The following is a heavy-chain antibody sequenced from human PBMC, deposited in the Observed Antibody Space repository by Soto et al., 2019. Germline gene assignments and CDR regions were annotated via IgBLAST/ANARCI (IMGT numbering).Heavy chain of an antibody. J-gene: IGHJ4*02. CDR3: ARATMGTLDE. CDR2: MDPDGSVR. Sequence: GGSLRLSCAASGFTFSSSWMYWVRQTPGGGLVWASRMDPDGSVRDYADSVKGRFTISRDNAKNTLYLQMNSLRAEDTAVYYCARATMGTLDEWGQGIVVTVSS. CDR1: GFTFSSSW. D-gene: IGHD7-27*01. V-gene: IGHV3-74*01.